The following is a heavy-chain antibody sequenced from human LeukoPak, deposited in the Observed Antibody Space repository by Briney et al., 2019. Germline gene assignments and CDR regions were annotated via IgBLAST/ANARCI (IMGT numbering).Heavy chain of an antibody. D-gene: IGHD1-14*01. CDR2: ISAYNGNT. CDR3: ARDSSIPEWLDP. CDR1: GYTFTSYG. J-gene: IGHJ5*02. V-gene: IGHV1-18*01. Sequence: ASVKVSCKASGYTFTSYGISWVRQAPGQGLEWMGWISAYNGNTNYAQKLQGRVTMTTDASTSTAYMELRSLRSDDTAVYYCARDSSIPEWLDPWGQGTLVTVSS.